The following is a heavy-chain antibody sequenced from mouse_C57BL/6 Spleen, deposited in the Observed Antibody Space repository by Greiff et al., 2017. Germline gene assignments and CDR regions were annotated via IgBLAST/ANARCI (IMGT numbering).Heavy chain of an antibody. CDR3: TTGGSTYDMDY. J-gene: IGHJ4*01. V-gene: IGHV14-4*01. CDR2: IDPENGDT. Sequence: VQLQQSGAELVRPGASVKLSCTASGFNIKDDYMHWVKQRPEQGLEWIGWIDPENGDTEYASKFQGKATITADTSSNTAYLQLSSLTSEDTAVYYCTTGGSTYDMDYWGQGTSVTVSS. CDR1: GFNIKDDY.